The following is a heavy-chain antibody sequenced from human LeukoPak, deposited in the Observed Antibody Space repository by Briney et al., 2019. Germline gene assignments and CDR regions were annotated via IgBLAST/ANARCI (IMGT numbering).Heavy chain of an antibody. Sequence: ASVKVFCKASGYTFTGYYMHWVRQAPGQGLEWMGWINPNSGGTNYAQKFQGRVTMTRDTSISTAYMELSRLRSEDTAVYYCARNGEMATIEVGISLSYFDYWGQGTLVTVSS. V-gene: IGHV1-2*02. CDR1: GYTFTGYY. CDR2: INPNSGGT. CDR3: ARNGEMATIEVGISLSYFDY. J-gene: IGHJ4*02. D-gene: IGHD5-24*01.